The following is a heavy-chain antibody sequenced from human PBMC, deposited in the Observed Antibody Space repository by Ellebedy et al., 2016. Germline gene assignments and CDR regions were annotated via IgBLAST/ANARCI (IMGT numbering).Heavy chain of an antibody. Sequence: ASVKVSCKVSGYTLTELSMHWVRQAPGKGLEWMGGFDPEDGETIYAQKFQGRVTMTEDTSTDTAYMELSSLRSEDTAVYYCATGTLVGATSHNWFDPWGQGTLVTVSS. J-gene: IGHJ5*02. D-gene: IGHD1-26*01. CDR1: GYTLTELS. CDR2: FDPEDGET. V-gene: IGHV1-24*01. CDR3: ATGTLVGATSHNWFDP.